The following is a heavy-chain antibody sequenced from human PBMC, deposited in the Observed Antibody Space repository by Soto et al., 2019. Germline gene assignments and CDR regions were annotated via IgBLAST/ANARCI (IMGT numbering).Heavy chain of an antibody. D-gene: IGHD6-13*01. CDR1: GYTFTSYY. CDR2: INPSGGST. CDR3: ARAQPNSRSWKDAFDI. V-gene: IGHV1-46*01. J-gene: IGHJ3*02. Sequence: QVQLVQSGAEVKKPGASVKVSCKASGYTFTSYYMHWVRQAPGQGLEWMGIINPSGGSTSYAQKFQGRVTMTRDTSTSTVYMELSSLRSEDTAVYYCARAQPNSRSWKDAFDIWGQGTLVTVSS.